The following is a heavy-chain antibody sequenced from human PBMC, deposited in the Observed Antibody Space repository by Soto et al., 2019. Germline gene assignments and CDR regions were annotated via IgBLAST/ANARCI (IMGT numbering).Heavy chain of an antibody. D-gene: IGHD3-16*02. J-gene: IGHJ4*02. V-gene: IGHV2-26*01. Sequence: QVTLKESGPVLVRPTETLTLTCTVSGFSLNTARMGVSWIRQPPGKALEWLAHIFSSGEESYTASLKTRLTISKDTSKSQVVLTMTNVDPVDTATYYRARSGSYPLYYFDYWGQGALVTVSS. CDR2: IFSSGEE. CDR1: GFSLNTARMG. CDR3: ARSGSYPLYYFDY.